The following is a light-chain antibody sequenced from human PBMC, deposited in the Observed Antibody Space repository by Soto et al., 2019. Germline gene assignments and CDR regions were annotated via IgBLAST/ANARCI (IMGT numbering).Light chain of an antibody. CDR1: QSISSY. V-gene: IGKV1-39*01. Sequence: DIHMTQSPSSLSASVGDRVTITCRASQSISSYLNWYQQKPGKAPKLLIYAASSLQSGVLSRFCGSGSGTDFNLTISSLQPEGFATYYCHQSYSIRTFRQRTKVDIK. CDR2: AAS. J-gene: IGKJ1*01. CDR3: HQSYSIRT.